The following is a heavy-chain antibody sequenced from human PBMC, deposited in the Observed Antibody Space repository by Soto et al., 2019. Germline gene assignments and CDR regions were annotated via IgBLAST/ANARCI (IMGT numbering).Heavy chain of an antibody. CDR1: GYTFTNYY. V-gene: IGHV1-46*01. CDR2: INPSGGST. Sequence: GVSVKVSCKASGYTFTNYYIHWVRQAPGQGLEWMGIINPSGGSTSYAQKFQGRVTMTRDTSTSTVYMELSSLRSEDTAVYYCAGDYDILTGYLNGQGQGYYYYGMDVWGQGTTVTVSS. J-gene: IGHJ6*02. CDR3: AGDYDILTGYLNGQGQGYYYYGMDV. D-gene: IGHD3-9*01.